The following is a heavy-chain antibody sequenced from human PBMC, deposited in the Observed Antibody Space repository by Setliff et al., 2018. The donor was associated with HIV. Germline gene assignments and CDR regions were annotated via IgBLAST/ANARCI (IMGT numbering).Heavy chain of an antibody. CDR2: IGGVGFVST. D-gene: IGHD5-12*01. V-gene: IGHV3-23*01. Sequence: GGSLRLSCTASGFRFSNYAMTRVRQAPGKGLEWVATIGGVGFVSTYYADSVKGRFTISRDNSNNTLSLQMNSLRAEDTALYYCARHRFDFGYYYYYMDVWGKGTTVTVSS. CDR3: ARHRFDFGYYYYYMDV. CDR1: GFRFSNYA. J-gene: IGHJ6*03.